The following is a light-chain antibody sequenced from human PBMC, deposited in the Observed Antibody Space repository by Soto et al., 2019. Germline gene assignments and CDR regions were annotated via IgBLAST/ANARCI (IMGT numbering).Light chain of an antibody. CDR3: CSYAGSYTLV. Sequence: QSVLTQPRSGSGSPGQSVTISCTGTSSDIGDYNFVSWYQQHPDKAPKLIIYDVTKRPSGVPDRFSGSKSGSTASLTISGLQAEDEADYYCCSYAGSYTLVFGGGTKVTVL. CDR1: SSDIGDYNF. J-gene: IGLJ2*01. CDR2: DVT. V-gene: IGLV2-11*01.